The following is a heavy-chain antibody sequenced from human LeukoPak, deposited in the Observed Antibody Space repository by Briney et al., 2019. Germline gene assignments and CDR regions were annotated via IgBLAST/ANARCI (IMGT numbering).Heavy chain of an antibody. CDR3: ARGGLYLL. J-gene: IGHJ4*02. CDR1: GGSFSGYY. V-gene: IGHV4-34*01. D-gene: IGHD2-8*01. Sequence: SSETLSLTCAVYGGSFSGYYWSWIRQPPGKGLEWIGEINHSGSTNYNPSLKSRVTISVDTSKNQFSLKLSSVTAADTAVYYCARGGLYLLWGQGTLVTVSS. CDR2: INHSGST.